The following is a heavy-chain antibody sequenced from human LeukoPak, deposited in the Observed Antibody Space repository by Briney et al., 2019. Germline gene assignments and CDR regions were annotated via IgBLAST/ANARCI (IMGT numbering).Heavy chain of an antibody. Sequence: GGSLRLSCAAPGFTFSDYYMDWVRKAPGKGLEWVSSISGSGGSTQYADSVQGRFAISRDNSKNTLYLQMNSLRVEDTAVYFCARDPNGDYIGTFDMWGRGTMVSVSS. D-gene: IGHD4-17*01. J-gene: IGHJ3*02. V-gene: IGHV3-23*01. CDR1: GFTFSDYY. CDR2: ISGSGGST. CDR3: ARDPNGDYIGTFDM.